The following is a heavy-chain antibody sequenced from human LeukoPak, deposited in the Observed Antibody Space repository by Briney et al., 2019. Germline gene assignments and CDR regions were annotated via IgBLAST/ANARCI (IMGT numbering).Heavy chain of an antibody. CDR2: IYSGGST. V-gene: IGHV3-53*01. Sequence: GGSLRLSCAASGFTVSSNYMSWVRQAPGKGLEWVSVIYSGGSTYYAGSVKGRFTISRDNSKNTLYLQMNSLRAEDTAVYYCASVFYDILTGYYPRENDAFDIWGQGTMVTVSS. CDR3: ASVFYDILTGYYPRENDAFDI. CDR1: GFTVSSNY. J-gene: IGHJ3*02. D-gene: IGHD3-9*01.